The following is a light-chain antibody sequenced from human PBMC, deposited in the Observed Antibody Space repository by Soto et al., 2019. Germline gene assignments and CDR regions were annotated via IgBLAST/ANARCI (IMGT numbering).Light chain of an antibody. CDR1: RSNIGRSN. CDR2: KNN. V-gene: IGLV1-47*01. J-gene: IGLJ7*01. CDR3: AAWDDGLSGDV. Sequence: QSVLTQPPSASGTPGQRVTITCSGSRSNIGRSNVYWYQQLPGTAPKLLIYKNNQRPSGVPDRFSGSTSGMSASLAIRGLGSEDEVDLYCAAWDDGLSGDVFGGGTQLTVL.